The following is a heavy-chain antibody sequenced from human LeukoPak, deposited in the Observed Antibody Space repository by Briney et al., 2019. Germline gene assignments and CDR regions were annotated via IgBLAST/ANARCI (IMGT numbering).Heavy chain of an antibody. V-gene: IGHV3-74*01. Sequence: GGSLRLSCAASGLTLSNYWMHWVRQAAGKGLVWVSRVNSDGSSTTYADSVKGRFTISRDNAKNTLYLQMNSLRAEDTAVYYCAKTPSSGYCSGGSCYFYGMDVWGKGTTVTVSS. D-gene: IGHD2-15*01. CDR1: GLTLSNYW. CDR2: VNSDGSST. CDR3: AKTPSSGYCSGGSCYFYGMDV. J-gene: IGHJ6*04.